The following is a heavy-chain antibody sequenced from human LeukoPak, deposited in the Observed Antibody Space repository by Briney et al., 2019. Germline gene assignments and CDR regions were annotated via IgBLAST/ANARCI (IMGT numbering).Heavy chain of an antibody. CDR2: ISDDGSNK. Sequence: GGSLRLSCAASGFTFSSYGMHWVRQAPGKGLEWVAVISDDGSNKYYGDSVKGRFTISRDNSKNTLYLQMNSLRAEDTAVYYCAKDRGYSSSWYVFGYWGRGTLVTVSS. CDR3: AKDRGYSSSWYVFGY. D-gene: IGHD6-13*01. J-gene: IGHJ4*02. V-gene: IGHV3-30*18. CDR1: GFTFSSYG.